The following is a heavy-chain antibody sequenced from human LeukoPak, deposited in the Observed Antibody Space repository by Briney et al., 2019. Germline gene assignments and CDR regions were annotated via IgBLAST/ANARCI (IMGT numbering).Heavy chain of an antibody. CDR3: GTRRHEGEWLLYYYGMDV. Sequence: ASVKVSCKVSGYTLTELSMHWVRQAPGKGLEWMGGFDPEDGETIYAQKFQGRVTMTEDTSTDTAYMELSSLRSEDTAVYYCGTRRHEGEWLLYYYGMDVWGQGTTVTVPS. D-gene: IGHD3-3*01. CDR2: FDPEDGET. J-gene: IGHJ6*02. CDR1: GYTLTELS. V-gene: IGHV1-24*01.